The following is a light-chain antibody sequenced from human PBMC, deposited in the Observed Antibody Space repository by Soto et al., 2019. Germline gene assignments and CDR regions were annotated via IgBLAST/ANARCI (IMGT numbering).Light chain of an antibody. CDR1: QSISSY. CDR3: QQSYSTPLA. V-gene: IGKV1-39*01. Sequence: DIQMTQSPSSLSASLGDRVTITCRASQSISSYLNWYQQKPGKAPKLLIYAASSLQSGVPSRFSGSGSGTDFTLTISSLQPEDFATYYCQQSYSTPLAFGHGTKVDIK. J-gene: IGKJ1*01. CDR2: AAS.